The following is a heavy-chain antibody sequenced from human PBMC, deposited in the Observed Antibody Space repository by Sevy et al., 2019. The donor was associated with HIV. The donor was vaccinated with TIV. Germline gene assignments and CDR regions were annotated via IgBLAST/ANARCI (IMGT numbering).Heavy chain of an antibody. Sequence: GGSLRLSCAASGFSYSSYGMHWVRQAPGKGLEWVAYIQYDGSNKDYADSVKGRFTISRDNSKNTSDPQMNTLRVEDTPPISRVKAAGGQGGDPWGPGTLVTVPS. J-gene: IGHJ5*02. V-gene: IGHV3-30*02. D-gene: IGHD3-16*01. CDR1: GFSYSSYG. CDR3: VKAAGGQGGDP. CDR2: IQYDGSNK.